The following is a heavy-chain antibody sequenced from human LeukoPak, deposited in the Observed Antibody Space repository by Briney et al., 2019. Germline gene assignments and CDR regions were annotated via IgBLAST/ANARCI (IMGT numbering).Heavy chain of an antibody. CDR1: GGSFSGYY. D-gene: IGHD2-2*01. Sequence: PSETLSLTCAVYGGSFSGYYWSWIRQPPGKGLEWIGEINHSGSTNYNPSLKSRVTISVDTSKNQFSLELSSVTAADTAVYYCASGTMPLDYWGQGTLVTVSS. CDR3: ASGTMPLDY. J-gene: IGHJ4*02. V-gene: IGHV4-34*01. CDR2: INHSGST.